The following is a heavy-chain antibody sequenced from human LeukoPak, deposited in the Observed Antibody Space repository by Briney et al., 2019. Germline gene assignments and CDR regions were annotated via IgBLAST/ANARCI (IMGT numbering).Heavy chain of an antibody. J-gene: IGHJ4*02. CDR3: ARARGDPDYFDY. CDR1: VRSISSYY. CDR2: IYTSGST. D-gene: IGHD3-16*01. V-gene: IGHV4-4*07. Sequence: SETLSLTCTVPVRSISSYYWSWIRQPAGKGLEWIGRIYTSGSTNYNPSLKSRVTISVDKSKNQFSLKLSSVTAADTAVYYCARARGDPDYFDYWGQGTLVTVSS.